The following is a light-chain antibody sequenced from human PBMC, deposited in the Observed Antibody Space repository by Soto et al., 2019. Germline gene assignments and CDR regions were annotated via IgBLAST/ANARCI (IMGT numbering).Light chain of an antibody. CDR1: QSSLYSSNNKNY. J-gene: IGKJ1*01. CDR2: WAS. V-gene: IGKV4-1*01. CDR3: QQYYSTPLT. Sequence: DIAMTQSPDSLAVSLGERATINCKSSQSSLYSSNNKNYLAWYQQKPGQPPKLLIYWASTRESGVSDRFSGSGSGTDFTLTISNLQAEDVAVYYCQQYYSTPLTFGQGTKVEIK.